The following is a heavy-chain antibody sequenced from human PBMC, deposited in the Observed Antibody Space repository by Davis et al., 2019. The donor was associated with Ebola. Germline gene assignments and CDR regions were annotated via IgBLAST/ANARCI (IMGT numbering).Heavy chain of an antibody. Sequence: GESLKISCAASGFSFSSSNMNWVRQAPGKGLEWVSTLGTSADTYYAASVKGRFTISRDNSKNILYLQMNSLRVEDTAIYYCVKDTSNIWFDIWGQGTMVTVSS. CDR1: GFSFSSSN. J-gene: IGHJ3*02. CDR2: LGTSADT. D-gene: IGHD1-26*01. V-gene: IGHV3-23*01. CDR3: VKDTSNIWFDI.